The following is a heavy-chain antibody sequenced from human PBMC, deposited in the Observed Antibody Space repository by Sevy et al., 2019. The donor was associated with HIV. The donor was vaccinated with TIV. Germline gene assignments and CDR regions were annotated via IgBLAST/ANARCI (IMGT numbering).Heavy chain of an antibody. V-gene: IGHV3-30*18. CDR3: AKDLDYFDSSAGPSSLIYNYYYGLED. D-gene: IGHD3-22*01. J-gene: IGHJ6*02. CDR2: ISYDGSNK. Sequence: GGSLRLSCAASGFTFSSFGMRWVRQAPGKGLEWVSFISYDGSNKKYADSVKDRLTVSRDKSKNTLYLQMNSLRAEDTAVYYCAKDLDYFDSSAGPSSLIYNYYYGLEDWGPGTTVTVSS. CDR1: GFTFSSFG.